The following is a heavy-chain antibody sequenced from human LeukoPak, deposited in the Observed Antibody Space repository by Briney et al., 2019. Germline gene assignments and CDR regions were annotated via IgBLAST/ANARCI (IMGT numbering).Heavy chain of an antibody. D-gene: IGHD3-10*01. Sequence: GGSLRLSCAASGFTFDDYGMSWVRQAPGKGLKWVSGINWNAGSTGYADSVKGRFTISRDNAKNSLYLQMNSLRAEDTALYYCARDKRGYYGSGSFDYWGQGTLVTVSS. CDR3: ARDKRGYYGSGSFDY. J-gene: IGHJ4*02. V-gene: IGHV3-20*04. CDR2: INWNAGST. CDR1: GFTFDDYG.